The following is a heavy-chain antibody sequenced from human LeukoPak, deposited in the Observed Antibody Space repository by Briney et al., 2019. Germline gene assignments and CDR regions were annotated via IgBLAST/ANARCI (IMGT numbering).Heavy chain of an antibody. V-gene: IGHV3-23*01. J-gene: IGHJ5*02. CDR1: GFTFSSSA. CDR2: ISSGGATT. CDR3: AKGRQGFDP. Sequence: PGGSLRLSCAASGFTFSSSAMSWVRQAPGKGLEWVSAISSGGATTYYTDSVKGRFTISRDNSKNTLYLQMNTRRAEDTALYYWAKGRQGFDPWGQGTLVTVSS.